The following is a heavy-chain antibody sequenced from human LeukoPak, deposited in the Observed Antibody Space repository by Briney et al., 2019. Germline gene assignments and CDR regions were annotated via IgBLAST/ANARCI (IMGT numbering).Heavy chain of an antibody. Sequence: PGGSLRLSCAASGFRFDDYYMGWIRQAPGKGLDYISYISASGSVQYYTDSVKGRFTVSRDNSKNSLYLLMNSLTAEDTAIYYCARSMILTSEDSWSQGTLVTVSS. CDR1: GFRFDDYY. V-gene: IGHV3-11*04. D-gene: IGHD3-22*01. CDR2: ISASGSVQ. CDR3: ARSMILTSEDS. J-gene: IGHJ4*02.